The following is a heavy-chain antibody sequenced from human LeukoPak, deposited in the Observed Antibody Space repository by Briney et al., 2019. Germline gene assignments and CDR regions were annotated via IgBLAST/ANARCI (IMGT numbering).Heavy chain of an antibody. CDR3: ARKPSSYGAFDI. V-gene: IGHV3-21*01. D-gene: IGHD6-19*01. CDR1: GFTFSSYS. J-gene: IGHJ3*02. Sequence: GGSLRLSCAASGFTFSSYSMNWVRQAPGKGLEWVSSISSSSSYIYYADSAKGRFTISRDNAKNSLYLQMNSLRAEDTAVYYCARKPSSYGAFDIWGQGTMVTVSS. CDR2: ISSSSSYI.